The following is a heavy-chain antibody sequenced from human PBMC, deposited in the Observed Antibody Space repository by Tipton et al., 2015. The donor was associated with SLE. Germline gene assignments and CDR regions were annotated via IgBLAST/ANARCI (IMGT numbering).Heavy chain of an antibody. Sequence: TLSLTCTVSGGSVSYYYWSWIRQPPGKGLEWIGYIYTSGSTNYNPSLKSRVTISVDTSKNQFSLKLSSVTAADTAVYYCARGHYDFWSGYYPYFEYWGQGTLVTVSS. V-gene: IGHV4-4*09. D-gene: IGHD3-3*01. CDR1: GGSVSYYY. CDR2: IYTSGST. CDR3: ARGHYDFWSGYYPYFEY. J-gene: IGHJ4*02.